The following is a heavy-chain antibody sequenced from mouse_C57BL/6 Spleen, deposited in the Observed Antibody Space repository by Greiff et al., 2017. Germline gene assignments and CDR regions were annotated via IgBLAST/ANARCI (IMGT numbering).Heavy chain of an antibody. V-gene: IGHV1-72*01. CDR3: ARPDGYYEGYYAMDY. Sequence: QVQLKQPGAELVKPGASVKLSCKASGYTFTSYWMHWVKQRPGRGLEWIGRIDPNSGGTKYNEKFKSKATLTVDKPSSTAYMQLSSLTSEDSAVYYCARPDGYYEGYYAMDYWGQGTSVTVSS. J-gene: IGHJ4*01. CDR2: IDPNSGGT. CDR1: GYTFTSYW. D-gene: IGHD2-3*01.